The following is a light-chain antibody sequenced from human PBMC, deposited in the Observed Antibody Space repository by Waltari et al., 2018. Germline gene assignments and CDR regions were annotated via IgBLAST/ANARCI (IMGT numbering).Light chain of an antibody. J-gene: IGLJ2*01. CDR1: SLRSYY. CDR3: NSRDSSGNHHVV. CDR2: GNN. V-gene: IGLV3-19*01. Sequence: SSELTQDPAVSVALGQTVRITCQGDSLRSYYASWYQQKPGQAPALVIYGNNNRPSGIPDRFSGSSSGNTASLTITGAQAEDEADYYCNSRDSSGNHHVVFGGGTKLTVL.